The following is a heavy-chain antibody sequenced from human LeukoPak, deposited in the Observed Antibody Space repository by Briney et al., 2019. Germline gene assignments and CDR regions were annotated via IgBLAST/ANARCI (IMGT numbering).Heavy chain of an antibody. V-gene: IGHV4-59*01. CDR1: DDSISDYY. J-gene: IGHJ4*02. CDR3: TRGAGWLIDY. CDR2: FHNSGTS. D-gene: IGHD3-16*01. Sequence: SETLSLTCTVSDDSISDYYRGWIRHPPGKGLEWIGYFHNSGTSTYNPSLKSRVTISADTSKNQFSLKLNSLTTADTAVYYCTRGAGWLIDYWGQGILVTVSS.